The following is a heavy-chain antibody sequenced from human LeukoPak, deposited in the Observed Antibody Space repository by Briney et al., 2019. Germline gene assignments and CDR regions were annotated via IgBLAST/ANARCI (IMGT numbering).Heavy chain of an antibody. CDR2: IYSGGST. Sequence: PGGSLRLSCAASGFTVSSNYMSWVRQAPGKGLEWVSVIYSGGSTYYADSVKGQFTISRDNSKSTLYLQMNSLRAEDTAVYYCASGRIGELSFDYWGQGTLVTVSS. J-gene: IGHJ4*02. CDR3: ASGRIGELSFDY. D-gene: IGHD3-10*01. CDR1: GFTVSSNY. V-gene: IGHV3-53*01.